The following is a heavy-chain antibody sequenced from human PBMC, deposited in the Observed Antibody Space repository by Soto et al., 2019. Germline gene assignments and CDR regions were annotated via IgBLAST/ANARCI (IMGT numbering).Heavy chain of an antibody. CDR2: IIPIFGTA. V-gene: IGHV1-69*13. CDR3: ARVYPRDFWSGYYNWFDP. D-gene: IGHD3-3*01. CDR1: GGTFSSYA. J-gene: IGHJ5*02. Sequence: SVKVSCKASGGTFSSYAISWVRQAPGQGLEWMGGIIPIFGTANYAQKFQGRVTITADESTSTAYMELSSLRSEDTAVYYCARVYPRDFWSGYYNWFDPWGQGTLVTVSS.